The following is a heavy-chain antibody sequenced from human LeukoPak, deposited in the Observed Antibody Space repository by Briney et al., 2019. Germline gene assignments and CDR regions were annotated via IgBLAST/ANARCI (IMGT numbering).Heavy chain of an antibody. CDR3: ARDQGFSYYYYYMDV. J-gene: IGHJ6*03. Sequence: GGSLRLSCAASGFTFSSYSMNWVRQAPGKGLEWVSSISSSSSYIYYADSVKGRFTISRDNAKNSLYLQMNSLRAEDTAVYYCARDQGFSYYYYYMDVWGKGTTVTVSS. D-gene: IGHD3-3*01. V-gene: IGHV3-21*01. CDR1: GFTFSSYS. CDR2: ISSSSSYI.